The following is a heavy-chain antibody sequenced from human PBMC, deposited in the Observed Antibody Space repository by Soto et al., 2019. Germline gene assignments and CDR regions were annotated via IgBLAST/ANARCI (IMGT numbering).Heavy chain of an antibody. CDR2: ITNKENGEAT. CDR3: TPGRFGSNELSFDY. V-gene: IGHV3-15*06. J-gene: IGHJ4*02. Sequence: EVQLVESGGGLVEPGGSLRLSCAASGFSFPNAWMTWVRQAPGKGLAWVGRITNKENGEATKYAAPVKGRFTISRDDSENILYLQMDSLQPEDAAVYYCTPGRFGSNELSFDYWGQGTLVTVSS. CDR1: GFSFPNAW. D-gene: IGHD3-3*01.